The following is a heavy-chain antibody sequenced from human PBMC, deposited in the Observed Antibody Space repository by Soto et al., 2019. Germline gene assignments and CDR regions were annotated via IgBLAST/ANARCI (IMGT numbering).Heavy chain of an antibody. D-gene: IGHD1-26*01. V-gene: IGHV1-69*12. J-gene: IGHJ6*02. Sequence: QVQLVQSGAEVKKPGSSVTVSCKASGGTFGNSAISWVRQAPGQGLEWMGGIMPIFPAPDYAQKFQGRVSIPADQSTSTAYMELTSLRSEDTAVYYCARDKDRQPIGGKYYYGMDVWGQGTTVTV. CDR1: GGTFGNSA. CDR3: ARDKDRQPIGGKYYYGMDV. CDR2: IMPIFPAP.